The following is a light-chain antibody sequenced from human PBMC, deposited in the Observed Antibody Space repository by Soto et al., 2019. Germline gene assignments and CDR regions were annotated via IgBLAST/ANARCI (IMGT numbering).Light chain of an antibody. CDR3: QQSYSMPWT. CDR1: QSTRNY. J-gene: IGKJ1*01. CDR2: GTS. Sequence: DTQMTQSPSSLSASVGDRVTITCRASQSTRNYLNWYQQRPGRAPRLLIHGTSSLQSGVPSRFSGSGSGTDFTLTISSLEPEDFATYYCQQSYSMPWTFGQGTKVEIK. V-gene: IGKV1-39*01.